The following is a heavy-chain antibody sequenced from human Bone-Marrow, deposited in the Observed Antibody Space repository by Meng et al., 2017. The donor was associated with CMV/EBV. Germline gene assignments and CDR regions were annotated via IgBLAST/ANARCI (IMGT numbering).Heavy chain of an antibody. V-gene: IGHV1-69*05. J-gene: IGHJ5*02. CDR2: IIPIFGTA. Sequence: TFSSYASSWVRQAPGQGLEWMGGIIPIFGTANYAQKFQGRVTITTDESTSTAYMELSSLRSEDTAVYYCARVARITIFGVAQGSWFDPWGQGTLVTVSS. CDR3: ARVARITIFGVAQGSWFDP. CDR1: TFSSYA. D-gene: IGHD3-3*01.